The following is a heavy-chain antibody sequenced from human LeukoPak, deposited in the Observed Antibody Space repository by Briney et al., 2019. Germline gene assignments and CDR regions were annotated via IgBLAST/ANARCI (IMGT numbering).Heavy chain of an antibody. J-gene: IGHJ6*02. Sequence: ASVKVSCKASGYTFTGYYMHWVRQAPGQGLEWMGWINPNSGGTNYAQKFQGRVTMIRDTSISTAYMELSRLRSDGTAVYYCARGLMVYAPYYYYGMDVWGQGTTVTVSS. CDR2: INPNSGGT. V-gene: IGHV1-2*02. CDR3: ARGLMVYAPYYYYGMDV. CDR1: GYTFTGYY. D-gene: IGHD2-8*01.